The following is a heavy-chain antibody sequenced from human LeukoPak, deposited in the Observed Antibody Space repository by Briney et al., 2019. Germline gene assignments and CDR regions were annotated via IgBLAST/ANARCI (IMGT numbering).Heavy chain of an antibody. V-gene: IGHV4-61*08. CDR1: GGSISSGGYY. J-gene: IGHJ3*02. D-gene: IGHD4-17*01. CDR2: IYYSGST. Sequence: KPSETLSLTCTVSGGSISSGGYYWSWIRQPPGKGLEWIGYIYYSGSTNYNPTLKSRVTISVDTSKNQFSLKLSSVTAADTAVYYCARRLDYGTSPFVDDAFDIWGQGTMVTVSS. CDR3: ARRLDYGTSPFVDDAFDI.